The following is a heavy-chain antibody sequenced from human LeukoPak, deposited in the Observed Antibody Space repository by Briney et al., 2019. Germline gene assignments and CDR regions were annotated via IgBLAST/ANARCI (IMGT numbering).Heavy chain of an antibody. CDR2: RPYDGFSK. CDR3: AREGHTSGYCGTFDV. D-gene: IGHD3-22*01. J-gene: IGHJ3*01. Sequence: GGSRGLSCVASGIAFSNSIMHWVRKAPGRGWEGVSARPYDGFSKYYADSMKGRLTISRDDSKNTVYLQMKSLRPEDTAVYYCAREGHTSGYCGTFDVWGQGTTVAVS. CDR1: GIAFSNSI. V-gene: IGHV3-30*04.